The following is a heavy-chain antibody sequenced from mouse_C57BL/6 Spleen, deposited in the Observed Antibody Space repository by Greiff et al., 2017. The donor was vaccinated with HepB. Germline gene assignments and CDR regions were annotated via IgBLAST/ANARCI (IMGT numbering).Heavy chain of an antibody. CDR3: ARRGQLRLPMDY. D-gene: IGHD3-2*02. V-gene: IGHV1-82*01. J-gene: IGHJ4*01. CDR2: IYPGDGDT. CDR1: GYAFSSSW. Sequence: VQLVESGPELVKPGASVKISCKASGYAFSSSWMNWVKQRPGKGLEWIGRIYPGDGDTNYNGKFKGKATLTADKSSSTAYMQLSSLTSEDSAVYFCARRGQLRLPMDYWGQGTSVTVSS.